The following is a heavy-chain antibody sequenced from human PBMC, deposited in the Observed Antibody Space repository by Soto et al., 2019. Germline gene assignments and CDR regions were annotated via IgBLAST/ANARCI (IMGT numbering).Heavy chain of an antibody. CDR3: ARDYHASIRYCSGGSCWTKLFDY. CDR1: GFTFSSYW. Sequence: PGGSLRLSCAASGFTFSSYWMHWVRQAPGKGLVWVSRINSDGSSTSYADSVKGRFTISRDNAKNTLYLQMNSLRAEDTAVYYCARDYHASIRYCSGGSCWTKLFDYWGQGTLVTVSS. J-gene: IGHJ4*02. D-gene: IGHD2-15*01. CDR2: INSDGSST. V-gene: IGHV3-74*01.